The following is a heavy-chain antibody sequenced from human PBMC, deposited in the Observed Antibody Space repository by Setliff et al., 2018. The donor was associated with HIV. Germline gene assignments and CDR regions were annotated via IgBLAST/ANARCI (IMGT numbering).Heavy chain of an antibody. CDR3: ARPVSKNFYGMDV. J-gene: IGHJ6*02. V-gene: IGHV4-59*11. Sequence: PSETLSLTCTVSGGSISGHYWNWIRQPPGKGLEWIGSIYSSGSTNYNPSLKSRVSISVDTSKNLFSLEVTSVTAADTAVYFCARPVSKNFYGMDVWGLGATVTVSS. CDR2: IYSSGST. CDR1: GGSISGHY.